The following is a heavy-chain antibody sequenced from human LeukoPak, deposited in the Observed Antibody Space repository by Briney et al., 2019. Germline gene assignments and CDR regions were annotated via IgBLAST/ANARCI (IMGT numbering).Heavy chain of an antibody. CDR2: VFYSGST. D-gene: IGHD3/OR15-3a*01. Sequence: PSETLSLTCTVSGGSISTYYWSWIRQPPGKGLEWIGNVFYSGSTSYNPSLKSRVTISVDTSKNQFSLKLNSVIAADTAVYYCVRHRGLGSPFYGVDVWGQGTTVTVSS. CDR3: VRHRGLGSPFYGVDV. V-gene: IGHV4-59*08. CDR1: GGSISTYY. J-gene: IGHJ6*02.